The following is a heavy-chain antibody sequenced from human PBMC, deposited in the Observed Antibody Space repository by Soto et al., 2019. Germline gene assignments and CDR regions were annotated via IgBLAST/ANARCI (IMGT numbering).Heavy chain of an antibody. CDR3: ARGPIITMVRGVFKGIDI. V-gene: IGHV4-34*01. CDR2: INHSGST. D-gene: IGHD3-10*01. J-gene: IGHJ3*02. CDR1: GGSFSGYY. Sequence: QVQLQQWGAGLLKPSETLSLTCAVYGGSFSGYYWSWIRQPPGKGLEWIGEINHSGSTNYNPSLKSRVTISVDTSKNQFSLKLSSVTAADTAVYYCARGPIITMVRGVFKGIDIWGQGTMVTVSS.